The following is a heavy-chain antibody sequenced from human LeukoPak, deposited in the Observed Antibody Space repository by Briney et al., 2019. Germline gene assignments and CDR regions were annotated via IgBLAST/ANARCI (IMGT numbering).Heavy chain of an antibody. CDR1: GLTFSSYA. CDR2: ISYDGSNK. V-gene: IGHV3-30*04. Sequence: GGSLRLSCAASGLTFSSYAMHWVRQAPGKGLEWVAVISYDGSNKYYADSVKGRFTISRDNSKNTLYLQMNSLRAEDTAVYYCARDRVPSSSLGSYMDVWGKGTTDTVSS. D-gene: IGHD6-13*01. CDR3: ARDRVPSSSLGSYMDV. J-gene: IGHJ6*03.